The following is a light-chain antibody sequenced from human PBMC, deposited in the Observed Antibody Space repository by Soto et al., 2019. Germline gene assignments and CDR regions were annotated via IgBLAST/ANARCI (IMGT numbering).Light chain of an antibody. CDR2: QVN. CDR3: SSFTRSTAVV. J-gene: IGLJ3*02. CDR1: SSDVGGFDY. V-gene: IGLV2-14*01. Sequence: QSALTQPASVSGSPGQSITISCTGTSSDVGGFDYVSWYQHLPGKAPKLMISQVNNRPSGVSNRFSGSKSGNTASLTISGLQAEDEADYYCSSFTRSTAVVFGGGTQLTVL.